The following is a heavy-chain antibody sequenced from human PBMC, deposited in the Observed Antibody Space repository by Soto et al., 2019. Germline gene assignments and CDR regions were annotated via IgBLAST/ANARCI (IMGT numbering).Heavy chain of an antibody. Sequence: PSETLSLTCTVSGGSISSGGYYWSWIRQHPGKGLEWIGYIYYSGSTYYNPSLKSRVTISVDTSKNQFSLKLGSVTAADTAVYYCAYGDYRYYLDYWGQGTLVTVPQ. V-gene: IGHV4-31*03. D-gene: IGHD4-17*01. CDR1: GGSISSGGYY. CDR3: AYGDYRYYLDY. J-gene: IGHJ4*02. CDR2: IYYSGST.